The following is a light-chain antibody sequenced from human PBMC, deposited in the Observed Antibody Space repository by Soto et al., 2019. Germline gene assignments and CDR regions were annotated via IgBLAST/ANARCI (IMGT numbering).Light chain of an antibody. V-gene: IGKV1-39*01. CDR3: QQRYSSPTT. CDR2: GAS. CDR1: QSIGKH. J-gene: IGKJ5*01. Sequence: DIQMTQSPSFLSASVGDRVTITCRASQSIGKHLNWYQQKPGKAPKVLIYGASTLQSGVPSRFTGSGSGTDSTLTVNSLQAEDFAIYYCQQRYSSPTTFGQGTRLEIK.